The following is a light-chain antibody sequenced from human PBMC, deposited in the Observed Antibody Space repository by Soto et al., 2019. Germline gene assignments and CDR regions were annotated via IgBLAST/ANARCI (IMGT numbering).Light chain of an antibody. CDR1: QAISSW. CDR2: AAS. V-gene: IGKV1-12*01. Sequence: DIQMTQSPSSVSASVGDTVTITCRASQAISSWVVWYQQKPGKAPRLLIYAASTLQSGVPSRFSGSGSGTDFTLTISSLQSEDFATYYCLQATTTPITFGQGTRLEI. CDR3: LQATTTPIT. J-gene: IGKJ5*01.